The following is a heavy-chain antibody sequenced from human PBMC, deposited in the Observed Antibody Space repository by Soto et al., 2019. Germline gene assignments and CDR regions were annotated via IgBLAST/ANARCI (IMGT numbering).Heavy chain of an antibody. CDR3: ARAPRDIVLMVYAI. J-gene: IGHJ4*02. CDR1: GYTFTSYG. CDR2: ISAYNGNT. V-gene: IGHV1-18*04. Sequence: QVQLVQSGAEVKKPGASVKVSCKASGYTFTSYGISWVRQAPGQGLEWMGWISAYNGNTNYAQKLQGRVTMTTDTSTRKAYMELRSLRSDDTAVYYCARAPRDIVLMVYAIWGQGPLVTVSS. D-gene: IGHD2-8*01.